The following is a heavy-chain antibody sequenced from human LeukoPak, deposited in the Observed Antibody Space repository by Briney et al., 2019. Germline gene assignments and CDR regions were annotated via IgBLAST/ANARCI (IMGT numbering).Heavy chain of an antibody. D-gene: IGHD4-17*01. V-gene: IGHV3-33*06. CDR3: AKDYGTNGVTTVATPGAFDL. CDR2: IWYDGSNN. J-gene: IGHJ3*01. CDR1: GFTFSHSG. Sequence: GGSLRLSCAASGFTFSHSGMHWVRQPPGKGLEWLALIWYDGSNNVYADSVKGQFTISRDNSKNTVYLQMNSLRAEDTAVYYCAKDYGTNGVTTVATPGAFDLWGQGTMVTVSS.